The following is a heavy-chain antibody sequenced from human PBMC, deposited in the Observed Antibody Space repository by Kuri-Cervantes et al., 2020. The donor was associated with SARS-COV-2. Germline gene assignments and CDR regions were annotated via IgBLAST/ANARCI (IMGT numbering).Heavy chain of an antibody. Sequence: ASVKVSCKASGYTFISYYMHWVRQAPGRGLEWMGIINPSGGSTSYAQKFQGRVTMTRDTSASTAYMELSSLRSEDTAVYYCARGGDFWYFYYGMDVWGQGTTVTVSS. CDR3: ARGGDFWYFYYGMDV. V-gene: IGHV1-46*01. CDR2: INPSGGST. CDR1: GYTFISYY. D-gene: IGHD3-3*01. J-gene: IGHJ6*02.